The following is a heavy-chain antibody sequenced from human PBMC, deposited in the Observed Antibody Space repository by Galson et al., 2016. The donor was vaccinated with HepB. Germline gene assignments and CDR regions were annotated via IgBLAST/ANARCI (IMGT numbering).Heavy chain of an antibody. Sequence: SLRLSCAASGFTFSGYGMPWVRQAPGKGLEWVSFITCDGSNKYYADSVKGRFTISRDNTKNTLYLQMNSLRAEDTAVYYCAKDPYCYGCGSYLYLHYWGQGTLVTVSS. V-gene: IGHV3-30*18. J-gene: IGHJ4*02. D-gene: IGHD3-10*01. CDR1: GFTFSGYG. CDR3: AKDPYCYGCGSYLYLHY. CDR2: ITCDGSNK.